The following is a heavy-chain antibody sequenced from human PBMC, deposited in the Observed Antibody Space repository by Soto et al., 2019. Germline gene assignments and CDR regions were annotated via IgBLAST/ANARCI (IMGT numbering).Heavy chain of an antibody. CDR2: IKSKTDGGTT. Sequence: GGSLRLSCAASGFTFSNAWMNWVRQAPGKGLEWVGRIKSKTDGGTTDYAAPVKGRFTISRDDSKNTLYLQMNSLKTEDTAVYYCTTASPFTATFVDAFDIWGQGTMVTVSS. CDR3: TTASPFTATFVDAFDI. V-gene: IGHV3-15*07. J-gene: IGHJ3*02. CDR1: GFTFSNAW. D-gene: IGHD5-18*01.